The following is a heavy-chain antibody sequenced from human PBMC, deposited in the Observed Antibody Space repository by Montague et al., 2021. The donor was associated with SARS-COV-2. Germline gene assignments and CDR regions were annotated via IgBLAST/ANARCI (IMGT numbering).Heavy chain of an antibody. CDR3: ARVRYYGSGTSLGMDV. V-gene: IGHV4-34*01. CDR1: GGSFSGYY. CDR2: INHSGST. Sequence: SETRSLTCAVYGGSFSGYYWSWIRQPPGKGLEWIGEINHSGSTNYNPSLKSRVTISVDTSKNQFSLKLSSVTAAGTAVYYCARVRYYGSGTSLGMDVWGQGTTVTVSS. J-gene: IGHJ6*02. D-gene: IGHD3-10*01.